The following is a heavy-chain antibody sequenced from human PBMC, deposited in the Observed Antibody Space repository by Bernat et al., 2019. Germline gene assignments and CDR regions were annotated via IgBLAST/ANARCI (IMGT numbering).Heavy chain of an antibody. Sequence: QVQLVQSGAEVKKPGASVKVSCKASGYTFTSYGISWVRQAPGQGLEWMGLISAYNGNTNYAQKLQGRVTMTTDTSTSTAYMELRSLRSDDTAVYYCARGGYYDFWSGYFSDYYYYMDVWGKGTTVTVSS. D-gene: IGHD3-3*01. V-gene: IGHV1-18*01. J-gene: IGHJ6*03. CDR2: ISAYNGNT. CDR3: ARGGYYDFWSGYFSDYYYYMDV. CDR1: GYTFTSYG.